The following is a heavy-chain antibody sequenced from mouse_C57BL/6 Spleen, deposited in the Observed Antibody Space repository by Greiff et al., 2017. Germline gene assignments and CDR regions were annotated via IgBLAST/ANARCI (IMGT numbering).Heavy chain of an antibody. CDR3: ARHEDGYYAMDY. CDR1: GFTFSDYG. Sequence: EVKLVESGGGLVQPGGSLKLSCAASGFTFSDYGMAWVRQAPRKGPEWVAFISNLAYSIYYADTVTGRFTISRENAKNTLYLEMSSLRSEDTAMYYCARHEDGYYAMDYWGQGTSVTVSS. D-gene: IGHD2-3*01. CDR2: ISNLAYSI. V-gene: IGHV5-15*01. J-gene: IGHJ4*01.